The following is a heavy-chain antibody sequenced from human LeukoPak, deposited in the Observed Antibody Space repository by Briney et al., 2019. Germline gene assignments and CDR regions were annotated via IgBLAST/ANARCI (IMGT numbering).Heavy chain of an antibody. Sequence: SETLSLTCTVSGGSFSSSSYYWGWIRQPPGKGLEWIGSISYRGNNYHNPSVKSRVIMSVDTSKNQFSLALRSVTAADTAVYYCARSILRYYYNASGYYPYYFDYWGQGMLVTVSS. CDR2: ISYRGNN. CDR3: ARSILRYYYNASGYYPYYFDY. V-gene: IGHV4-39*07. D-gene: IGHD3-22*01. CDR1: GGSFSSSSYY. J-gene: IGHJ4*02.